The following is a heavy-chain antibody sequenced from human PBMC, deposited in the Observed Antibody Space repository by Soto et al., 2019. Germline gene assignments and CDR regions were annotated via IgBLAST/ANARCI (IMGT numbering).Heavy chain of an antibody. D-gene: IGHD2-2*02. CDR1: GFTFSTYS. V-gene: IGHV3-21*01. CDR3: ARGFVVVVPAAIWDYYGMDV. CDR2: ITSGSSYI. Sequence: EVQLVESGGGLVKPGGSLRVSCAASGFTFSTYSMSWVRQAPGKGLEWVSSITSGSSYIYYADSVKGRFTIYRDNANNSLYLQMDSLRAEDTAVYYCARGFVVVVPAAIWDYYGMDVWGQGTTVTVSS. J-gene: IGHJ6*02.